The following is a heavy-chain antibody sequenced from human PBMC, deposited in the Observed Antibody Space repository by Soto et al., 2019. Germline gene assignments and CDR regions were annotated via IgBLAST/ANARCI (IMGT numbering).Heavy chain of an antibody. D-gene: IGHD3-3*01. V-gene: IGHV3-73*01. CDR2: IRSKANSYAT. J-gene: IGHJ4*02. Sequence: EVQLVESGGGLVQPGGSLKLSCAASGFTFSGSAMHWVRQASGKGLEWVGRIRSKANSYATAYAASVKGRFTISRDDSKNTGYLQMNSLKTEDTAVYYCTRQLGYDFWSGYVPSDYWGQGTLVTVSS. CDR1: GFTFSGSA. CDR3: TRQLGYDFWSGYVPSDY.